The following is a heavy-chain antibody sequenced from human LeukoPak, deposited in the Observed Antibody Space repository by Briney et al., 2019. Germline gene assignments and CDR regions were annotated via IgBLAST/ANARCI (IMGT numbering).Heavy chain of an antibody. D-gene: IGHD3-16*01. CDR3: ACGSEGEY. V-gene: IGHV3-43D*03. CDR1: GFTFDDYA. J-gene: IGHJ4*02. Sequence: PGGSLRLSCAASGFTFDDYAMHWVRQAPGKGLEWVSLISWDGGSTYYADSVKGRFTISRDNSKNSLYLQMNSLRAEDTALYYCACGSEGEYWGQGTLVTVYS. CDR2: ISWDGGST.